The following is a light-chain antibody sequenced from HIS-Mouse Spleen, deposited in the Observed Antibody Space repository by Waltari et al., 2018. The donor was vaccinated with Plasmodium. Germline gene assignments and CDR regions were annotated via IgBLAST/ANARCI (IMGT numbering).Light chain of an antibody. CDR2: EDS. V-gene: IGLV3-10*01. Sequence: SYELTQPPSVSVSPAQTARLTCSGDALPKKSAYWYQQKSGQAPVLVIYEDSKRPSGIPERISGSSSGTMATLTISGAQVEDEADYYCYSTDSSGNHRVFGGGTKLTVL. J-gene: IGLJ3*02. CDR3: YSTDSSGNHRV. CDR1: ALPKKS.